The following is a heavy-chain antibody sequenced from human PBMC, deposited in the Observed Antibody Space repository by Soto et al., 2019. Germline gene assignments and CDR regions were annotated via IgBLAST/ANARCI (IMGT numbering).Heavy chain of an antibody. CDR2: IYYSGST. CDR1: GDSISSYY. D-gene: IGHD6-13*01. J-gene: IGHJ4*02. Sequence: QVQLQESGPGLVKPSETLSLNCTVSGDSISSYYWSWIRQSPGKGLEWIGYIYYSGSTNYNPSLKRRVTISVNTSKNQFPLKLTSVTASDTAVYYCASGRSSWPLRLNYWGQGTLVTVSS. CDR3: ASGRSSWPLRLNY. V-gene: IGHV4-59*01.